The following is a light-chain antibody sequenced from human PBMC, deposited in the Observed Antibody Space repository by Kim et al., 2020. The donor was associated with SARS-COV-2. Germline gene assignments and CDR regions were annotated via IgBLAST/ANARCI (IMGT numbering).Light chain of an antibody. CDR2: GKN. V-gene: IGLV3-19*01. CDR3: NSRDSSGPVV. J-gene: IGLJ2*01. CDR1: SLRSYY. Sequence: VALGQTVRITCQGDSLRSYYASWYQQKPGQAPVVVIYGKNNRPSGIPDRFSGSSSGNTASLTITGTQAEDEADYYCNSRDSSGPVVFGGGTQLTVL.